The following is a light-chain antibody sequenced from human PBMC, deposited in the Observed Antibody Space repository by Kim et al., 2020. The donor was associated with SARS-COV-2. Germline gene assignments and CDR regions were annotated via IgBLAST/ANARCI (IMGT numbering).Light chain of an antibody. Sequence: EIVLTQSPGTLSLSPGERATLSCRASQSVSSSYLAWYQQKPGQAPRLLIYGASSRATGIPDRFSGSGSGTDFTLTISRLEPEDFAVYYCQQYGSSLHTFGQGTKLE. V-gene: IGKV3-20*01. J-gene: IGKJ2*01. CDR3: QQYGSSLHT. CDR1: QSVSSSY. CDR2: GAS.